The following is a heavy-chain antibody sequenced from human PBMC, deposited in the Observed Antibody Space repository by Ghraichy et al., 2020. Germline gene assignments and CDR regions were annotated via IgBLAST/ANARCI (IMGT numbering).Heavy chain of an antibody. D-gene: IGHD1-26*01. V-gene: IGHV3-48*02. CDR3: ARSSGGYLTTDGFDI. CDR1: GFAFHYYN. CDR2: LSSSSGPI. Sequence: GESLNISCAASGFAFHYYNMNWVRQAPGRGLEWVSSLSSSSGPIYYAASVKGRFTISRDNAKNSIFLQMNSLRDDDMAVYYCARSSGGYLTTDGFDIWGQGTMVTGSS. J-gene: IGHJ3*02.